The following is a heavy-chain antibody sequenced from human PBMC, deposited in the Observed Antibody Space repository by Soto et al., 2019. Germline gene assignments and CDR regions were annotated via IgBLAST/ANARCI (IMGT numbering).Heavy chain of an antibody. V-gene: IGHV1-69*01. J-gene: IGHJ4*02. CDR2: IITLFGTS. D-gene: IGHD2-21*02. Sequence: VQLMQSGAEVKKPGSSVKVSCKASGGTFSSHSINWVRQAPGQGLEWMGGIITLFGTSNYAQNFPGRGTITADQSTSTAYMELNSLTSDDTSVYYCAIEVGYGDFSAALLDWGQGTLVTVSS. CDR1: GGTFSSHS. CDR3: AIEVGYGDFSAALLD.